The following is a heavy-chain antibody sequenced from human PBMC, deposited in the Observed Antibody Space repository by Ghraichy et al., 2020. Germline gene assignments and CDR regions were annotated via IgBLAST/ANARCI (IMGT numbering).Heavy chain of an antibody. V-gene: IGHV3-23*01. CDR3: AKNSYGYIGTYHDY. J-gene: IGHJ4*02. D-gene: IGHD1-26*01. Sequence: GESLNISCAASGFSFSTYAMSWVRQAPGKGLEWVSALSGSGASTYYADSVKGRFTISRDNSKNTLYLLMNSLRAEDTAVYYCAKNSYGYIGTYHDYWGQGTLVTVSS. CDR1: GFSFSTYA. CDR2: LSGSGAST.